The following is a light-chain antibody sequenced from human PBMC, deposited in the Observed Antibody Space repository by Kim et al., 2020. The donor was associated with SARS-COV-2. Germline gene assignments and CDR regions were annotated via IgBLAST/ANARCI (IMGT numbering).Light chain of an antibody. V-gene: IGLV3-21*04. Sequence: APEKTAVITCGENSIGLQSVHWYQQKPGQAPVLVIYYDTDRPSGIPERFSGSNSGNTATLTISRVEAGDEADYYCQVWDTGSDHPIFGGGTQLTVL. CDR2: YDT. CDR1: SIGLQS. J-gene: IGLJ2*01. CDR3: QVWDTGSDHPI.